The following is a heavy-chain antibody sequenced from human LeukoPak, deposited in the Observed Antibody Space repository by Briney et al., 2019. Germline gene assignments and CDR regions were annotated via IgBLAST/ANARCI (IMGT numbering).Heavy chain of an antibody. Sequence: GASVKVSCKASGYTFTGYYIHWVRQAPGQGLEWMGWINPKSGGTNYAQKFQGRVTMTRDTSISTAYMELSRLRSDDTAVYYCASRGAGGAFDYWGQGTLVTVSS. D-gene: IGHD3-10*01. J-gene: IGHJ4*02. CDR3: ASRGAGGAFDY. CDR2: INPKSGGT. V-gene: IGHV1-2*02. CDR1: GYTFTGYY.